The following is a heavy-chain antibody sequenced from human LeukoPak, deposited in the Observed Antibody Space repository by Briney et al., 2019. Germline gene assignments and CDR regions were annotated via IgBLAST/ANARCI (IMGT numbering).Heavy chain of an antibody. D-gene: IGHD5-18*01. CDR2: ISGSGGST. J-gene: IGHJ5*02. V-gene: IGHV3-23*01. Sequence: GGSLRLSCAASGFTFSIYAMSWVRQAPGKGLEWVSVISGSGGSTHYADSVKGRFTISRDNSKDTLYLQMNSLRAEDTAVYYCVRGYSYGWFDPWGQGTLVTVSS. CDR1: GFTFSIYA. CDR3: VRGYSYGWFDP.